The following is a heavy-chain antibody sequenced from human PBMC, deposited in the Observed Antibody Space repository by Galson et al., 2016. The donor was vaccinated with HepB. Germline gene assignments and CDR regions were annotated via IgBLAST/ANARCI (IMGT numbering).Heavy chain of an antibody. D-gene: IGHD6-13*01. V-gene: IGHV3-21*01. Sequence: SLRLSCAASGFTFSRDSMIWVRQAPGKGLEWVSSISSGSDGYIYYEDSVRGRFTISRDNAKNSLLLQMNSLRAEDTAVYYCARVRYSSSWYVLGYFDLWGRGTLVTVSS. J-gene: IGHJ2*01. CDR1: GFTFSRDS. CDR3: ARVRYSSSWYVLGYFDL. CDR2: ISSGSDGYI.